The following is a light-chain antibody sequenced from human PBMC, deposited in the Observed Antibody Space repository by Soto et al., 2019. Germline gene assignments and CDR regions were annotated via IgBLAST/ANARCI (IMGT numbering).Light chain of an antibody. Sequence: QSVLTQPPSASGSHGQSVTISCTGTGGDVGGYNYVSWYQQHPGRVPRLIIYDVNKRPSGVPDRFSGSKSDNTASLTVSGLQAEDEADYYCSSYAGFNNYVFGTGTKVTVL. J-gene: IGLJ1*01. CDR3: SSYAGFNNYV. CDR1: GGDVGGYNY. CDR2: DVN. V-gene: IGLV2-8*01.